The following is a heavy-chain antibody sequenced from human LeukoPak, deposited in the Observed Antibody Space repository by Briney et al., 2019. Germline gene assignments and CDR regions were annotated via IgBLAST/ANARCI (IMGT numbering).Heavy chain of an antibody. V-gene: IGHV1-8*01. CDR2: MNPNSGNT. CDR1: GYTFTSYD. J-gene: IGHJ6*03. CDR3: ARAGYYYDSEYMDV. Sequence: ASVKVSCKASGYTFTSYDINWVRQATGQGLAWMGWMNPNSGNTGYAQKFQGRVAMTRDTSISTAYMELSRLTSDDTAVYFCARAGYYYDSEYMDVWGKGTTVTVSS. D-gene: IGHD3-9*01.